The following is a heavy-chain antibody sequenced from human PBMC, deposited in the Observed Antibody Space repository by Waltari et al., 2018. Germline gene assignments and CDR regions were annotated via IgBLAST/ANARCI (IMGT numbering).Heavy chain of an antibody. Sequence: EVQLVESGGGLVQPGRSLRLSCTASGFTFGDYAMSWFRQAPGKGLEWVGFIRSKAYGGKTKYAASVKGRFTISRDDSKSIAYLQMNSLKTEDTAVYYCTRDLRAIAAADNWGQGTLVTVSS. CDR1: GFTFGDYA. CDR2: IRSKAYGGKT. V-gene: IGHV3-49*03. J-gene: IGHJ4*02. D-gene: IGHD6-13*01. CDR3: TRDLRAIAAADN.